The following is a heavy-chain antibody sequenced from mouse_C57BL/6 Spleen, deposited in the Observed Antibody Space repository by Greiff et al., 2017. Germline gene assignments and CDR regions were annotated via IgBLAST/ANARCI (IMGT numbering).Heavy chain of an antibody. V-gene: IGHV1-80*01. D-gene: IGHD1-1*01. CDR1: GYAFSSYW. Sequence: VQLVESGAELVKPGASVKISCKASGYAFSSYWMNWVKQRPGQGLEWIGQIYPGDGDTNYNGKFKGKATLTADKSSSTAYMQLSSLTSEDSAVYFCAWDYGSSFAYWGQGTLVTVSA. CDR2: IYPGDGDT. CDR3: AWDYGSSFAY. J-gene: IGHJ3*01.